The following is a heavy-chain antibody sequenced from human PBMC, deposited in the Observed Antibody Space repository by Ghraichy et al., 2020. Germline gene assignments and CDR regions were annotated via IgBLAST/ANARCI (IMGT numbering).Heavy chain of an antibody. Sequence: SETLSLTCTVSGGSISSGGYYWSWIRQHPGKGLEWIGYIYYSGSTYYNTDLKSRVTISVDTSKNQFSLKLSSVTAADTAVYYCARDSGYCSGGICWTDAFDIWGQGTMVTFSS. V-gene: IGHV4-31*03. J-gene: IGHJ3*02. D-gene: IGHD2-15*01. CDR3: ARDSGYCSGGICWTDAFDI. CDR1: GGSISSGGYY. CDR2: IYYSGST.